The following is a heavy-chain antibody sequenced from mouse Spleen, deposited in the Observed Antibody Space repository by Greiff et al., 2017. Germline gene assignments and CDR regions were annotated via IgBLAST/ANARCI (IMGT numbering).Heavy chain of an antibody. CDR3: ARPIYDGPFDY. D-gene: IGHD2-3*01. J-gene: IGHJ2*01. CDR1: GFTFSSYA. CDR2: ISSGGSYT. Sequence: EVQGVESGGGLVKPGGSLKLSCAASGFTFSSYAMSWVRQTPEKSLEWVANISSGGSYTYYQDSVKGRFTISGDNAKNTLYLQMSSLRSEDAAMYYCARPIYDGPFDYWGQGTTLTVSS. V-gene: IGHV5-9-3*01.